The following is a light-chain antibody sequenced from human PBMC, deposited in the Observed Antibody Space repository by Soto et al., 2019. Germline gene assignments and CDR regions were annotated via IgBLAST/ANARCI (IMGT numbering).Light chain of an antibody. CDR3: QQYNSYSRT. CDR1: QSISSY. CDR2: KAS. J-gene: IGKJ1*01. Sequence: DIQMTQSPASLSASVGDRVTISCRASQSISSYLNWYQQKPGKAPKLLIYKASSLESGVPSRFSGSGSGTEFTLTISSLQPDDFTTYYCQQYNSYSRTFGQGTQLDIK. V-gene: IGKV1-5*03.